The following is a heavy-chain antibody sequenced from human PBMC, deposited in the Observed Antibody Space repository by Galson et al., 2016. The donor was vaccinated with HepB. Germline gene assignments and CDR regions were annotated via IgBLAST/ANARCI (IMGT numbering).Heavy chain of an antibody. Sequence: SVKVSCKASGGTFSSYAISWVRQAPGQGLEWVGGTIPIFGTANYAQKFQGRVTITADESTTTAYMELSSLRSEDTAVYYCARVGSYGYYFDYWGQGTLVTVSS. D-gene: IGHD5-18*01. CDR1: GGTFSSYA. CDR3: ARVGSYGYYFDY. CDR2: TIPIFGTA. V-gene: IGHV1-69*13. J-gene: IGHJ4*02.